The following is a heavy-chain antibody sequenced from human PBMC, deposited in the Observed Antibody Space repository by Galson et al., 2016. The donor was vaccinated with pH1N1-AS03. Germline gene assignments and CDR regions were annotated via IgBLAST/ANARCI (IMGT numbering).Heavy chain of an antibody. CDR3: ARAVGYRDGSSS. Sequence: SLRLSCAASGFSVSVYWMHWVRQTPEKGLVWVSRIKSDESATEYADSVKGRFTISIDNAKNTLYLQMNSLRVEDTAVYYCARAVGYRDGSSSWGQGTPVTVSS. D-gene: IGHD3-22*01. V-gene: IGHV3-74*03. J-gene: IGHJ5*02. CDR1: GFSVSVYW. CDR2: IKSDESAT.